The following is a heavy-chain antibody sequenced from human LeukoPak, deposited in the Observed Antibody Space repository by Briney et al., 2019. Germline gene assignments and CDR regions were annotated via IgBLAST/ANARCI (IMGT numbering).Heavy chain of an antibody. CDR1: VGTFSSYA. CDR2: IIPIFGTA. Sequence: GSSVKVSCKASVGTFSSYAISWVRQAPGQGLEWMGGIIPIFGTANYAQKFQGRVTITTDESTSTAYMELSSLRSEDTAVYYCARGPGYCSSTSCYTVWFDPWGQGTLVTVSS. CDR3: ARGPGYCSSTSCYTVWFDP. D-gene: IGHD2-2*02. J-gene: IGHJ5*02. V-gene: IGHV1-69*05.